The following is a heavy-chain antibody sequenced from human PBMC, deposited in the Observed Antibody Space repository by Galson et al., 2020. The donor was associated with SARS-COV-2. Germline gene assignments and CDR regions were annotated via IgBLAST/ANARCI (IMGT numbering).Heavy chain of an antibody. CDR1: GFTFSSYA. CDR3: VAELYSSSPFDY. V-gene: IGHV3-30-3*01. J-gene: IGHJ4*02. Sequence: TGGSLRLSCAASGFTFSSYAMHWVRQAPGKGLEWVAVISYDGSNKYYADSVKGRFTISRDNSKNTLYLQMNSLRAEDTAVYYCVAELYSSSPFDYWGQGTLVTVSS. CDR2: ISYDGSNK. D-gene: IGHD6-13*01.